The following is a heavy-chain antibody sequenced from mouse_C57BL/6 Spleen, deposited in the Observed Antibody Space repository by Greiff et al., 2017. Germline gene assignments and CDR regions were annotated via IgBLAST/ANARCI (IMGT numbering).Heavy chain of an antibody. J-gene: IGHJ4*01. Sequence: QVQLQQPGAELVKPGASVKLSCKASGYTFTSYWMHWVKQRPGRGLEWIGRIDPNSGGTKYNEKFKSKATLTVDKPSSTAYMQLSSLTSEDSAVYYCARGAATIVTRYYAMDYWGKGTSVTVSS. V-gene: IGHV1-72*01. CDR1: GYTFTSYW. CDR3: ARGAATIVTRYYAMDY. D-gene: IGHD2-5*01. CDR2: IDPNSGGT.